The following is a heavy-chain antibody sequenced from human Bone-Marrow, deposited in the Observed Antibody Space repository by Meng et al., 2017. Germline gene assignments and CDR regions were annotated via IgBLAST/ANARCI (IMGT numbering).Heavy chain of an antibody. V-gene: IGHV3-33*01. J-gene: IGHJ6*02. CDR1: GFTFSSYG. CDR3: ARKSDLEFYYYYYGMDV. CDR2: IWYDGSNK. Sequence: GGSLRLSCAASGFTFSSYGMHWVRQAPGKGLEWVAVIWYDGSNKYYADSVKGRFTISRDNSKNTLYLQMNSLRAEDTAVYYCARKSDLEFYYYYYGMDVWGQGTMVTVSS. D-gene: IGHD2-21*02.